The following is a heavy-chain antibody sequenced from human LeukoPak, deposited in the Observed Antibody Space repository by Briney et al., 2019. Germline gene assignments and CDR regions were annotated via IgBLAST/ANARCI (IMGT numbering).Heavy chain of an antibody. J-gene: IGHJ5*02. CDR3: ARDPLRSYNWFDP. V-gene: IGHV3-21*01. CDR1: GFTFSSYS. Sequence: KPGGPLRLSCAASGFTFSSYSMNWVRQAPGKGLEWVSSISSSSSYIYYADSVKGRFTISRDNAKNSLYLQMNSLRAEDTAVYYCARDPLRSYNWFDPWGQGTLVTVSS. CDR2: ISSSSSYI.